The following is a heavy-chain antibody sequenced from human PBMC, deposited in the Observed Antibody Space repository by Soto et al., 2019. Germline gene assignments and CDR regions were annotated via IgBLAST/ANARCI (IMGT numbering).Heavy chain of an antibody. D-gene: IGHD2-15*01. J-gene: IGHJ4*02. CDR2: VSIGGST. Sequence: AGSLRLSCAASGFTFSSYAMDWVRQGPGKGLEWVAVVSIGGSTHYADSVRGRFTISRDNSKNTLSLQMNSLTAEDTAVYFCAKRRGAGGHFDYWGQGALVTVSS. CDR3: AKRRGAGGHFDY. CDR1: GFTFSSYA. V-gene: IGHV3-23*01.